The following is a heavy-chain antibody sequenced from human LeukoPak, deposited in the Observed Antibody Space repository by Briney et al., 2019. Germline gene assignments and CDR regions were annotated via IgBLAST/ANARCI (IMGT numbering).Heavy chain of an antibody. CDR1: RFTFCNYG. V-gene: IGHV3-23*01. J-gene: IGHJ4*02. D-gene: IGHD3-3*01. CDR3: AKDLYLRDFLSSYFDS. CDR2: ISDSGSTT. Sequence: GGSLTLSCAASRFTFCNYGMIWLPHAPGMGLVWVAAISDSGSTTSYEDSVRGTFTTYTSKSKSTTYLQRNSPRAEDTGVFYCAKDLYLRDFLSSYFDSWGQGIPVTVSS.